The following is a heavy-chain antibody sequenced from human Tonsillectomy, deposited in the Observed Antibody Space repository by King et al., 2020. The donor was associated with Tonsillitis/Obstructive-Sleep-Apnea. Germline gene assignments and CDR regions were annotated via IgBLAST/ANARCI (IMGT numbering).Heavy chain of an antibody. CDR3: AKDPYSSNHPYYYYGMDV. D-gene: IGHD6-13*01. V-gene: IGHV3-30*18. CDR2: ISYDGSNK. CDR1: GFTFSSYG. Sequence: VQLVESGGGVVQPGRSLRLSCAASGFTFSSYGMHWVRQAPGKGLEWVAVISYDGSNKYYADSVKGRFTISRDNSKNTLYLQMNSLRAEDTAVYYCAKDPYSSNHPYYYYGMDVWGQGTTVTVSS. J-gene: IGHJ6*02.